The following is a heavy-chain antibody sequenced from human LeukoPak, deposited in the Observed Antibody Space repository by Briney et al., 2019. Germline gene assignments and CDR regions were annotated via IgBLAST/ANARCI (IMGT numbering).Heavy chain of an antibody. CDR2: MRHDGTNI. CDR3: AKDGISMAYFYYMDV. CDR1: GFTFSSYG. J-gene: IGHJ6*03. Sequence: PGGSLRLSCAASGFTFSSYGMHWVRQDPGKGLEWVAFMRHDGTNIFYADSVKGRFTISRDNSKNTLFLQMNCLRVDDTAVYYCAKDGISMAYFYYMDVWGKGTTVTVSS. D-gene: IGHD1-26*01. V-gene: IGHV3-30*02.